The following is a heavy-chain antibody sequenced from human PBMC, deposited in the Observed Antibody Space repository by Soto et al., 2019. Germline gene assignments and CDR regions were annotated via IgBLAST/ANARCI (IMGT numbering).Heavy chain of an antibody. Sequence: GGSLRLSCAASGFTFSSYWMHWVRQVPGKGQVWVSGINSDGSGTRYADSVKGRFNISRDNAKNTLYLQMDSLRAEDTAVYYCARAPRGGCDSSNCYSWFDPWGQGTLVTVSS. CDR2: INSDGSGT. J-gene: IGHJ5*02. CDR3: ARAPRGGCDSSNCYSWFDP. V-gene: IGHV3-74*01. CDR1: GFTFSSYW. D-gene: IGHD2-21*01.